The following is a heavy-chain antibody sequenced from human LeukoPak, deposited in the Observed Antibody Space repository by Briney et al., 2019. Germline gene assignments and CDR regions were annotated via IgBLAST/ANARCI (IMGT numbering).Heavy chain of an antibody. CDR1: GFTFSGYA. D-gene: IGHD6-19*01. CDR3: AKDAWLPENVGNY. J-gene: IGHJ4*02. CDR2: ISGSGDST. V-gene: IGHV3-23*01. Sequence: GGSLRLSCSASGFTFSGYAMHWVRQAPGKGLEWVSGISGSGDSTYYADSVKGRLTISRDNSKKTLYLQMNSLRAEDTAVYYCAKDAWLPENVGNYWGQGTLVTVSS.